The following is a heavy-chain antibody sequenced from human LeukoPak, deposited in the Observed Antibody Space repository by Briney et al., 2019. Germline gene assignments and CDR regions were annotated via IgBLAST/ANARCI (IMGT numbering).Heavy chain of an antibody. CDR2: ISHSGDTI. V-gene: IGHV3-11*01. Sequence: PGGSLRLSCAASGFTFSDYYMNWIRQAPGKGLEWVSYISHSGDTIYYADSVRGRFTISRDNAKNSLYLQMHSLRAEDTAVYYCARHSSSDYRGQGTLVTVSS. CDR3: ARHSSSDY. D-gene: IGHD6-6*01. J-gene: IGHJ4*02. CDR1: GFTFSDYY.